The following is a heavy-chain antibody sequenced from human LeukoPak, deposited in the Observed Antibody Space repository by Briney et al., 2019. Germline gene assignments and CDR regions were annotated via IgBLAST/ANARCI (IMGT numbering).Heavy chain of an antibody. CDR2: ISYDGSNK. Sequence: GGSLRLSCAASGFTFSSYGMHWVCQAPGKGLEWVAVISYDGSNKYYADSVKGRFTISGDNSKNTLYLQMNSLRAEDTAVYYCAKGGHYYDSSGYYSFDYWGQGTLVSVSS. CDR3: AKGGHYYDSSGYYSFDY. V-gene: IGHV3-30*18. J-gene: IGHJ4*02. D-gene: IGHD3-22*01. CDR1: GFTFSSYG.